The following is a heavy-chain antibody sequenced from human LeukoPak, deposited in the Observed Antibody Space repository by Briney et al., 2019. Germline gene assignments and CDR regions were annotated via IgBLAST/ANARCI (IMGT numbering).Heavy chain of an antibody. CDR2: ISYDGSNK. CDR1: GFTFSSYG. D-gene: IGHD6-19*01. J-gene: IGHJ4*02. CDR3: AKVISIAVAGTAIDY. Sequence: GGSLRLSCAASGFTFSSYGMHWVRQAPGKGLEWVAVISYDGSNKYYADSVKGRFTISRDNSKNTLYLQMNSLRAEDTAVYYCAKVISIAVAGTAIDYWGQGTLVTVSS. V-gene: IGHV3-30*18.